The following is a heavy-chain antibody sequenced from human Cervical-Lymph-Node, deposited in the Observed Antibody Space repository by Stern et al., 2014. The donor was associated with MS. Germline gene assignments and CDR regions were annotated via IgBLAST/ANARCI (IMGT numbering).Heavy chain of an antibody. D-gene: IGHD5-24*01. V-gene: IGHV3-11*01. CDR2: ISASGSTI. J-gene: IGHJ4*02. CDR3: ARERDGADY. Sequence: VQLVESGGGLVRLGGPLRLPCAASGFTFTDYYINWIRQAPGKGLEWVPYISASGSTIYVADSVKGRFTISRDNAKESVYLQMNSLRVEDTAMYYCARERDGADYWGQGTLVTVSS. CDR1: GFTFTDYY.